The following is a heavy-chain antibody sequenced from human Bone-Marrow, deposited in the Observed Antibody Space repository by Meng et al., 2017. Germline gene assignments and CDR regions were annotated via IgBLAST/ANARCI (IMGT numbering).Heavy chain of an antibody. CDR2: ISGSGGST. V-gene: IGHV3-23*01. CDR3: AKGWGGFDY. J-gene: IGHJ4*02. D-gene: IGHD3-16*01. Sequence: GESLKISCAASGFTFSSYAMSWVRQAPGKGLEWVSAISGSGGSTYYADSVKGRFTISRDNSKNTLYLQMNSLRAEDKAVYYCAKGWGGFDYWGQGTLVTVSS. CDR1: GFTFSSYA.